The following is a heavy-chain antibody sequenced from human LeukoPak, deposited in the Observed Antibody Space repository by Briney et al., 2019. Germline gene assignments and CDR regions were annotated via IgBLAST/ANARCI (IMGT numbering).Heavy chain of an antibody. CDR3: ARHGGARIAVADYYFDY. J-gene: IGHJ4*02. CDR2: IYHSGST. D-gene: IGHD6-19*01. CDR1: GGSISSSNW. V-gene: IGHV4-4*02. Sequence: SETLSLTCAVSGGSISSSNWWSWVRQPPGKGLEWIGEIYHSGSTNYNPSLKSRVTISVDTSKNQFSLKLSSVTAADTAVYYCARHGGARIAVADYYFDYWGQGTLVTVSS.